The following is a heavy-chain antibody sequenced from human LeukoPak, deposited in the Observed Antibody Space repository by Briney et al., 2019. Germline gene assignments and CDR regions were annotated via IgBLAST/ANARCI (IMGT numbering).Heavy chain of an antibody. V-gene: IGHV3-7*01. D-gene: IGHD1-1*01. J-gene: IGHJ4*02. CDR2: MNQDGSSI. CDR3: TRGGGQLDF. Sequence: PGGSLRLSCAAFGFTFSNSWMSWVRQAPGKGLEWVANMNQDGSSIYYADSVKGRFTISRDNAKYSLYLHMNSLRAEDTAVYYCTRGGGQLDFWGQGTLVTVSS. CDR1: GFTFSNSW.